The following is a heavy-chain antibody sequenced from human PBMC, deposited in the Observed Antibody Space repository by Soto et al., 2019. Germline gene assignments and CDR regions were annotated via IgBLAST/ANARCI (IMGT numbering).Heavy chain of an antibody. CDR1: GFTFSSYS. Sequence: SLRLSCAASGFTFSSYSMNWVRQAPGKGLEWVSYISSSSSTIYYADSVKGRFTISRDNAKNSLYLQMNSLRDEDTAVYYCAIDRTYYYGSGSYYNPSFDIWGQGTMVTVSS. J-gene: IGHJ3*02. CDR2: ISSSSSTI. V-gene: IGHV3-48*02. CDR3: AIDRTYYYGSGSYYNPSFDI. D-gene: IGHD3-10*01.